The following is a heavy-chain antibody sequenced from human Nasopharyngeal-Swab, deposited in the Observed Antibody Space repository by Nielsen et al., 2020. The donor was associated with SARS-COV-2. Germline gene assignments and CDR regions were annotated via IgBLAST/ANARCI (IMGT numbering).Heavy chain of an antibody. J-gene: IGHJ6*02. D-gene: IGHD5-12*01. CDR2: ISGSDHTT. V-gene: IGHV3-23*01. CDR3: AKDRDSGDDSDDYYHYYGMDV. Sequence: GGSLRLSCLASGFTFNNNAMTWVRQAPGKGLEWVSVISGSDHTTYYADSVKGRFTISRDNSKNTVNLQMNSLRVEDTAIYYCAKDRDSGDDSDDYYHYYGMDVWGQGTTVTVFS. CDR1: GFTFNNNA.